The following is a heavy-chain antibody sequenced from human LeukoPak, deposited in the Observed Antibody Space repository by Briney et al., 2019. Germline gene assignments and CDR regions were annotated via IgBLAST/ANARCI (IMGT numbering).Heavy chain of an antibody. J-gene: IGHJ4*02. CDR3: ARVEEIVVVPAATPRRLAFDY. Sequence: SETLSLTCAVDGGSFSGYYWSWIRQPPGKGLEWIGEINHSGSTNYNPSLKSRVTISVDTSKNQSSLKLSSVTAADTAVYYCARVEEIVVVPAATPRRLAFDYWGQGTLVTVSP. CDR1: GGSFSGYY. CDR2: INHSGST. D-gene: IGHD2-2*01. V-gene: IGHV4-34*01.